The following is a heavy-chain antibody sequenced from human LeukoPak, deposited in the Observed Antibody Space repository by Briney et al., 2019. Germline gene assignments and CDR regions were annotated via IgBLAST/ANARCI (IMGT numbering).Heavy chain of an antibody. CDR2: MNPNSGNT. D-gene: IGHD4-23*01. Sequence: ASVKVSCKASGYTFTSYDINWVRQATGQGLEWMGWMNPNSGNTGYAQKFQGRVTITRNTSISAAYMELSSLRSEDTAVYYCARGPLPGLRWEYNWFDPWGQGTLVTVSS. J-gene: IGHJ5*02. V-gene: IGHV1-8*03. CDR1: GYTFTSYD. CDR3: ARGPLPGLRWEYNWFDP.